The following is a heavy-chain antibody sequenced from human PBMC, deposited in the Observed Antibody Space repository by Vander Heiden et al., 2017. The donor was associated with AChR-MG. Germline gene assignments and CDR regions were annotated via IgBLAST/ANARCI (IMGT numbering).Heavy chain of an antibody. J-gene: IGHJ4*02. V-gene: IGHV3-23*01. CDR2: IGAVSGNT. Sequence: EVQLLESGGGLAQPGGSLRLACAASGFSFSTYSMAWVRQAPGKGLEWVSSIGAVSGNTLYADSVKGRFTISRDNSNNTLYLQMNSLRVADTAIYYCAKEWTTPYYFDSWGQGTLVSVSS. CDR1: GFSFSTYS. CDR3: AKEWTTPYYFDS. D-gene: IGHD4-4*01.